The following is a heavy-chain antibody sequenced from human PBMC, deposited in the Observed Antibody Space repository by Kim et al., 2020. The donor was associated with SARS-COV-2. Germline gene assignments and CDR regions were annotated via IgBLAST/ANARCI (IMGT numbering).Heavy chain of an antibody. V-gene: IGHV3-23*01. D-gene: IGHD4-17*01. Sequence: GGSLRLSCAASGFTFSSYAMSWVRQAPGKGLEWVSAISGSGGSTYYADSVKGRFTISRDNSKNTLYPQMNSLRAEDTAVYYCAYAVRGDYFPGYYGMDVWGQGTTVTVSS. J-gene: IGHJ6*02. CDR3: AYAVRGDYFPGYYGMDV. CDR1: GFTFSSYA. CDR2: ISGSGGST.